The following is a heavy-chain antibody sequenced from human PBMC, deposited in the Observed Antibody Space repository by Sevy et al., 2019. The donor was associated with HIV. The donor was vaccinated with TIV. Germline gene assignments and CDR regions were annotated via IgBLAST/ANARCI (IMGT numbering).Heavy chain of an antibody. D-gene: IGHD6-13*01. V-gene: IGHV1-69*13. CDR2: IIPIFGTA. J-gene: IGHJ6*03. Sequence: ASVKVSCKASGGTFSSYAISWVRQAPGQGLEWMGGIIPIFGTANYAQKFQGRVTITADESTSTAYMELSSLRSEDTAVYYCARGEGSSSWTFYYYYYMDVWGKGTTVTVSS. CDR3: ARGEGSSSWTFYYYYYMDV. CDR1: GGTFSSYA.